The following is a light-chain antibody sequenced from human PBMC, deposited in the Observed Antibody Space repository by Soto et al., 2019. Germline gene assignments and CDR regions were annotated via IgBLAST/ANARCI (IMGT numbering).Light chain of an antibody. CDR2: DVS. CDR1: SSDVGGYNY. Sequence: QSVLTQPASVSGSPGQSITISCTGTSSDVGGYNYVSWYQQHPGKAPKLMIYDVSNRPSGVSNRFSGSKSGNTASLTISGRQAEDEADYYCSSYTSSSTLVGFGGGTKLTV. J-gene: IGLJ2*01. CDR3: SSYTSSSTLVG. V-gene: IGLV2-14*01.